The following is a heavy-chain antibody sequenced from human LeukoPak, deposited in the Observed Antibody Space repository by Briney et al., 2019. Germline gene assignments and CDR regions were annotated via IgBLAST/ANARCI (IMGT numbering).Heavy chain of an antibody. V-gene: IGHV4-59*01. D-gene: IGHD3-10*01. Sequence: ASETLSLTCTVSGGSISTYYRSWIRQPPGEGLEWIGHLHYSGSAKYNPALKSRVTISIDTSKNQFSLKLSSVTAADTALHYCASGGRPGIIPYWGQGTLVTVSS. CDR1: GGSISTYY. CDR2: LHYSGSA. CDR3: ASGGRPGIIPY. J-gene: IGHJ4*02.